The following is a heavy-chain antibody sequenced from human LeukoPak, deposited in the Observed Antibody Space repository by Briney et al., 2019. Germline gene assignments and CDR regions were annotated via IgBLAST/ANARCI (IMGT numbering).Heavy chain of an antibody. Sequence: GGSLRLSCAASGFTFSSYAMSWVRQAPGKGLEWVSAISGSGGSTYYADSVKGRFTISRDNSKNTLYLQMNSLRAEDTAVYYCAKDRVAVAGTDDAFDIWGQGTMVTVSS. V-gene: IGHV3-23*01. CDR2: ISGSGGST. J-gene: IGHJ3*02. D-gene: IGHD6-19*01. CDR1: GFTFSSYA. CDR3: AKDRVAVAGTDDAFDI.